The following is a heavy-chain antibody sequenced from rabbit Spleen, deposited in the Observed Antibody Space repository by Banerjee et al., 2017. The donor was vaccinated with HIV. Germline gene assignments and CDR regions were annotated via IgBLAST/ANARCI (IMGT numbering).Heavy chain of an antibody. V-gene: IGHV1S7*01. CDR2: HYVVKGVT. D-gene: IGHD2-1*01. CDR3: AKSWTYDDYGDYYFRL. CDR1: GFDFSNYY. Sequence: QVKETGGGLVQPGGSLTLSCKASGFDFSNYYISWVRQAPGKGPEWIGIHYVVKGVTHYASWVNGRFTISADNAQSTVDLQIDSLTAADTGTYFCAKSWTYDDYGDYYFRLWGPGTLVTVS. J-gene: IGHJ4*01.